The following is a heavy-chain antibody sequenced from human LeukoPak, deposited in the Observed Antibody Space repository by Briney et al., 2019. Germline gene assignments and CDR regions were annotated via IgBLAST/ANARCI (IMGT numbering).Heavy chain of an antibody. V-gene: IGHV3-33*01. CDR2: MWYDGSNK. CDR3: ARDEVTTPRD. D-gene: IGHD4-17*01. CDR1: GFTFSSYG. Sequence: PGGSLRLSCAASGFTFSSYGMHWVRQAPGKGLEWVAVMWYDGSNKYYADSVKGRFTISRDNSKNTLYLQMHSVRAEDTAVYYCARDEVTTPRDWGQGTLVTVSS. J-gene: IGHJ4*02.